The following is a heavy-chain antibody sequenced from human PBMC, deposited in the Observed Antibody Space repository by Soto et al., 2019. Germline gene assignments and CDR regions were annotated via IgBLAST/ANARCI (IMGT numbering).Heavy chain of an antibody. CDR2: MNPGSGKT. J-gene: IGHJ5*02. CDR3: ARMASAGTLSWFDP. V-gene: IGHV1-8*02. Sequence: ASVKVSCKTSGYTFINFDISWVRQAAGQGLGWLGWMNPGSGKTGYASKFQGRVAMTRDVSTGTSHLELSSLTSDDTAIHYCARMASAGTLSWFDPWGQGTLVTVS. CDR1: GYTFINFD. D-gene: IGHD6-13*01.